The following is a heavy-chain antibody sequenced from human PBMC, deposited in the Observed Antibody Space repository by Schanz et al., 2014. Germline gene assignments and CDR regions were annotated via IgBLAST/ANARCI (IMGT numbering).Heavy chain of an antibody. CDR3: ARKMKLGVYGGKGHDSLDI. J-gene: IGHJ3*02. Sequence: EEQLVESGGGLVQPGGSLRLSCAASGFTFSSHWMHWVRQVPGKGLVWVSRIKSDGSSTSYADSVKGRFTISRDNAKNTLYLQMNSLRAEDTAVYYCARKMKLGVYGGKGHDSLDIWGQGTMVTVSS. D-gene: IGHD4-17*01. CDR1: GFTFSSHW. V-gene: IGHV3-74*01. CDR2: IKSDGSST.